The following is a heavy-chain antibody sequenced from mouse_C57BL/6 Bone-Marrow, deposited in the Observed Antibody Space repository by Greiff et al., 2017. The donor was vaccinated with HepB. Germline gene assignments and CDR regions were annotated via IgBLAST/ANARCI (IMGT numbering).Heavy chain of an antibody. CDR2: ISSGSSTI. J-gene: IGHJ2*01. CDR1: GFTFSDYG. D-gene: IGHD3-2*02. V-gene: IGHV5-17*01. CDR3: ARGAGSGYDFDY. Sequence: EVKVVESGGGLVKPGGSLKLSCAASGFTFSDYGMHWVRQAPEKGLEWVAYISSGSSTIYYADTVKGRFTISRDNAKNTLFLQMTSLRSEDTAMYYCARGAGSGYDFDYWGQGTTLTVSS.